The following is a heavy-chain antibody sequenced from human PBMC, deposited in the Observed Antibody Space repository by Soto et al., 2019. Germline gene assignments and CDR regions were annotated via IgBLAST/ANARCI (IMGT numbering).Heavy chain of an antibody. CDR1: GYSFTSYW. J-gene: IGHJ4*02. CDR3: ARHPSPKIRMGDEVYYFDY. CDR2: IYPGDSDT. V-gene: IGHV5-51*01. D-gene: IGHD3-16*01. Sequence: GESLKISCKGSGYSFTSYWIGWVRQMPGKGLEWMGIIYPGDSDTRYSPSFQGQVTISADKSISTAYLQWSSLKASDTAMYYCARHPSPKIRMGDEVYYFDYWGQGTLVTVSS.